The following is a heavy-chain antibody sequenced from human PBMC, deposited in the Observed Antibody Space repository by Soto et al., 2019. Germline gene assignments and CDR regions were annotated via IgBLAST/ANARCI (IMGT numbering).Heavy chain of an antibody. V-gene: IGHV4-34*01. CDR2: INHSGST. Sequence: PSETLSLTCAVYGGSISCYYWSWIRPPPGKGLEWIGEINHSGSTNYNPSLKSRVTISVDTSKNQFSLKLSSVTAADTAVYYCAISEYASGYYYGMDVWGQGNTVTVSS. CDR3: AISEYASGYYYGMDV. CDR1: GGSISCYY. J-gene: IGHJ6*02. D-gene: IGHD3-10*01.